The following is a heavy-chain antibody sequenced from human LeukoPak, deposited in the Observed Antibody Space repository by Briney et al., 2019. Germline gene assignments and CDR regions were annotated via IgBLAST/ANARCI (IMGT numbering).Heavy chain of an antibody. J-gene: IGHJ4*02. Sequence: GGSLRLSCAASGFTFSVYGMYWVRQAPGKGLEWVAYIQHDGRNKYYADSVKGRFTISRDKSNDTLYLQMNSLRAEDTTVYYCAKPRPGNYPQPNDYWGQGTLITVSS. CDR3: AKPRPGNYPQPNDY. CDR1: GFTFSVYG. V-gene: IGHV3-30*02. CDR2: IQHDGRNK. D-gene: IGHD3-10*01.